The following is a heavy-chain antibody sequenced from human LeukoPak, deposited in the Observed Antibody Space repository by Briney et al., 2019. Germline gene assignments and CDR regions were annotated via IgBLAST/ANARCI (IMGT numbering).Heavy chain of an antibody. CDR3: ARAPYDILTGLNWFDP. J-gene: IGHJ5*02. CDR2: INPNSGGT. Sequence: GASVKVPCKASGYTFTGYYMHWVRQAPGQGLEWMGWINPNSGGTNYAQKFQGRVTMTRDTSISTACMELSRLRSDDTAVYYCARAPYDILTGLNWFDPWGQGTLVTVSS. D-gene: IGHD3-9*01. V-gene: IGHV1-2*02. CDR1: GYTFTGYY.